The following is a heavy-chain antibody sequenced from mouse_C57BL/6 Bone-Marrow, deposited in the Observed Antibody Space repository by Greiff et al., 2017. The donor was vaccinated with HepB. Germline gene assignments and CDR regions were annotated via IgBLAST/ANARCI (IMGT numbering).Heavy chain of an antibody. CDR2: ISGGGGNT. V-gene: IGHV5-9*01. D-gene: IGHD1-1*01. CDR1: GFTFSSYT. CDR3: ARHLYGATDY. J-gene: IGHJ4*01. Sequence: EVKLVESGGGLVKPGGSLKLSCAASGFTFSSYTMSWVRQTPEKRLEWVATISGGGGNTYYPDSVKGRFTISRDNAKNTLYLQMSSLRSEDTALYYCARHLYGATDYWGQGTSVTVSS.